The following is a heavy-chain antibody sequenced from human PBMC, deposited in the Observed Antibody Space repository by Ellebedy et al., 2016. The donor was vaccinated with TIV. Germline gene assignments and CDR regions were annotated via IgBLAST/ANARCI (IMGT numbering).Heavy chain of an antibody. J-gene: IGHJ6*02. Sequence: GESLKISCAASGFTSSGMHWVRQSPGKGLEWVAFIRSDGSKKYYADSVKGRFTISRDYSKNTLDLQMNSLRAEDTALYYCVKGAYPVPTVMAVWGQGTMVIVSS. CDR2: IRSDGSKK. CDR1: GFTSSG. CDR3: VKGAYPVPTVMAV. V-gene: IGHV3-30*02. D-gene: IGHD3-16*01.